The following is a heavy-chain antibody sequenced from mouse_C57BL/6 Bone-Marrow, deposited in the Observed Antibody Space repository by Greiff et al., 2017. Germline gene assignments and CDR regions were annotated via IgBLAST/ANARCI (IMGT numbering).Heavy chain of an antibody. CDR2: ILPGSGST. J-gene: IGHJ3*01. Sequence: VQLVESGAELMKPGASVKLSCKATGYTFTGYWIEWVKQRPGHGLEWIGEILPGSGSTNYNEKFKGKATFTADPSSNTAYMQLSSLTTEDSAVYSGARYCDSSSYEGWFAYWGQGTLVTVSA. CDR3: ARYCDSSSYEGWFAY. D-gene: IGHD1-1*01. V-gene: IGHV1-9*01. CDR1: GYTFTGYW.